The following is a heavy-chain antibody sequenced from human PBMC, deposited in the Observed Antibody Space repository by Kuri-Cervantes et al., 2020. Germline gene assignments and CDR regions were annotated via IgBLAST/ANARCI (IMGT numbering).Heavy chain of an antibody. J-gene: IGHJ4*02. CDR2: MYWDDDK. Sequence: SGPTLVKPPPTLTLTCTFSGFSLSISGVGVGWIRQPPGKALEWLALMYWDDDKRYSPSLKSRLTITKDTSKNQVVLTMTNMDPVDTATYYCAHLQGFGRYYDSSGYYSGFDYWGQGTLVTVSS. V-gene: IGHV2-5*02. D-gene: IGHD3-22*01. CDR1: GFSLSISGVG. CDR3: AHLQGFGRYYDSSGYYSGFDY.